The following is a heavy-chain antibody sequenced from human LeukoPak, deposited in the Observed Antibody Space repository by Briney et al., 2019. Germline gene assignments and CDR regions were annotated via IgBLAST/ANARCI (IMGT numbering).Heavy chain of an antibody. J-gene: IGHJ4*02. CDR3: ARDRGIAGTMLLFGY. Sequence: ASVKVSCKASGYTFTGYYIHWMRQAPGQGPEWMGSMNPDNGGSTYAQNFQGRVSMTRDTSVSTAYLELSSLKSDDTAVYYCARDRGIAGTMLLFGYWGQGTLVTVSS. CDR1: GYTFTGYY. V-gene: IGHV1-2*02. D-gene: IGHD3-10*02. CDR2: MNPDNGGS.